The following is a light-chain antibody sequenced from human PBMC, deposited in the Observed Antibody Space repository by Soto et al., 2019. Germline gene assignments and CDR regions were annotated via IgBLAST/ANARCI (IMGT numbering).Light chain of an antibody. V-gene: IGKV3-11*01. CDR2: DAS. CDR1: QSVSSS. CDR3: QQRRDFFQVT. Sequence: IVMTQSPASLSVSPGERATLSCRASQSVSSSLAWYQQKPGQAPRLLIYDASNRATGIPARFSGSGSGTDFTLTISSLEPEDFAVYYCQQRRDFFQVTFGPGTKVDIK. J-gene: IGKJ3*01.